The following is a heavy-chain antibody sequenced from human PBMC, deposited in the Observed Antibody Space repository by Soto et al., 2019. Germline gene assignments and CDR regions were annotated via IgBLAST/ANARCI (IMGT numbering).Heavy chain of an antibody. D-gene: IGHD3-22*01. CDR2: VSYSGST. CDR1: GDSISSGSYY. Sequence: SETLSLTCTVSGDSISSGSYYWAWIRQPPGRGLEWIGSVSYSGSTYQNPSLKSRVTISVDTSKNQFSLKLSSVTAADTAVYYCARRGSGLFDAFDIWGQGTMVTVSS. J-gene: IGHJ3*02. CDR3: ARRGSGLFDAFDI. V-gene: IGHV4-39*01.